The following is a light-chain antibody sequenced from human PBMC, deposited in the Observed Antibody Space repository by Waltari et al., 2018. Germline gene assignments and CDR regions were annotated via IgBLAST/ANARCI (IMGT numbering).Light chain of an antibody. CDR1: LSHIGSYN. V-gene: IGLV1-47*01. CDR2: RNN. J-gene: IGLJ3*02. CDR3: AAWDDSVSGSWV. Sequence: QSVLTQPPSASGTHGQRVTISCSGGLSHIGSYNVYWYQQVPGTAPKLLIYRNNQRPLGVPDRFSGSKSGTSASLAISGLQSEDEADYYCAAWDDSVSGSWVFGGGTKLTV.